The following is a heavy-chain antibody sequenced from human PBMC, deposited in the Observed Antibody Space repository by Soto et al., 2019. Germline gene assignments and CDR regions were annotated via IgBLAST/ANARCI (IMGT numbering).Heavy chain of an antibody. CDR2: IYNGGST. J-gene: IGHJ4*02. Sequence: SETLSLTCTVSGDSVSSVGFHCAWLRRPPGKGLEWIGYIYNGGSTYYRPSLESRMHMSLGATRNHYSLRLTSVTAADTAVYFCARAPVGLDTISYFDYWGQGKLVTVSS. CDR1: GDSVSSVGFH. CDR3: ARAPVGLDTISYFDY. V-gene: IGHV4-30-4*01. D-gene: IGHD3-3*01.